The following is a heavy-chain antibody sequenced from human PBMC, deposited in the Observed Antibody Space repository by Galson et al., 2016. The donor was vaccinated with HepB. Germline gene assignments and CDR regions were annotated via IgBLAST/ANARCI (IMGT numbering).Heavy chain of an antibody. V-gene: IGHV3-33*01. D-gene: IGHD3-16*02. CDR1: GFTFSNNG. J-gene: IGHJ6*03. CDR2: IWYDGSNK. Sequence: SLRLSCAASGFTFSNNGMHWARQAPGKGLEWVAVIWYDGSNKYYADSVKGRFTIPRDNYKNTLYLQSNRLGAEDTAVYYCARDVYVWGRYRPSRYYHYYMDVWGKGTTVTVSS. CDR3: ARDVYVWGRYRPSRYYHYYMDV.